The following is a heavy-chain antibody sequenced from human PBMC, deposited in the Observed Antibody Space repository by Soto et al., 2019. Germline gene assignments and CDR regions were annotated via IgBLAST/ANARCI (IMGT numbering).Heavy chain of an antibody. J-gene: IGHJ4*02. V-gene: IGHV3-30*18. CDR3: ANGALDH. CDR1: GFTFSSYG. CDR2: ISYDGSNK. Sequence: PGGSLSLSCAASGFTFSSYGMHWVRQAPGKGLEWVAVISYDGSNKYYADSVKGRFTISRDNSKNTLYLQMNSLRAEDTAVYYWANGALDHWGQGRLLTVAS.